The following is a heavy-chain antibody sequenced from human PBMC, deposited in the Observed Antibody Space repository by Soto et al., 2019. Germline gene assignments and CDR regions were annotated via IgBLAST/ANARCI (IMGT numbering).Heavy chain of an antibody. V-gene: IGHV1-69*13. CDR2: IIPIFGTA. CDR3: ASDPPRSGSYYTYFDY. D-gene: IGHD3-10*01. Sequence: ASVKVSCKASGGTFSSYAISWVRQAPGQGLEWMGGIIPIFGTANYAQKFQGRVTITADESTSTAYMELSSLRSEDTAVYYCASDPPRSGSYYTYFDYWGQGTLVTVS. J-gene: IGHJ4*02. CDR1: GGTFSSYA.